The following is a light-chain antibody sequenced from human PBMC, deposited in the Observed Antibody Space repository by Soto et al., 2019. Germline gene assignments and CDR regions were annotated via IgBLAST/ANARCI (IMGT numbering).Light chain of an antibody. CDR3: QQYYSTPFT. J-gene: IGKJ3*01. V-gene: IGKV4-1*01. CDR1: QSVLYSSNNKNY. Sequence: DIVMTQSPDSLAVSLGERATINCKSSQSVLYSSNNKNYLAWYQQKPGQPPKLLIYWASTRESGVPDRFSVSGSGTDFTLTISSLQAEDGAVYYCQQYYSTPFTFGPGTKVDIK. CDR2: WAS.